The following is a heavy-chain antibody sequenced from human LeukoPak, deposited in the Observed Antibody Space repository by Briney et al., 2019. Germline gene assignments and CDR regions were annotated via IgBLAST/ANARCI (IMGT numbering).Heavy chain of an antibody. V-gene: IGHV3-53*01. CDR3: ARLHDGYSDFDY. D-gene: IGHD3-22*01. J-gene: IGHJ4*02. Sequence: PGGSLRLSCAASGFTVNNNYMSWVRQAPGKGLEWVSVIYSGGSTYYADSVKGRYTISRDNSKNTLYLQMNSLRAEDTAVYYCARLHDGYSDFDYWGQGTLVTVSS. CDR2: IYSGGST. CDR1: GFTVNNNY.